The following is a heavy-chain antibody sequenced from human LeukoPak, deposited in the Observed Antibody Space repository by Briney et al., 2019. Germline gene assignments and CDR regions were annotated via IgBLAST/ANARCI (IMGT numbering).Heavy chain of an antibody. CDR2: IYASGAS. J-gene: IGHJ4*02. V-gene: IGHV4-61*02. D-gene: IGHD5-24*01. Sequence: PSXTLSLTCTLSGGSISSRNYHWNWIRQAGGKGPEWIVRIYASGASKYKPSLNGRVTISLDKTKNQFSLSLTSVTAADTAVYYCAGSQIQLHLPWYFDYWGQGILVTVSS. CDR3: AGSQIQLHLPWYFDY. CDR1: GGSISSRNYH.